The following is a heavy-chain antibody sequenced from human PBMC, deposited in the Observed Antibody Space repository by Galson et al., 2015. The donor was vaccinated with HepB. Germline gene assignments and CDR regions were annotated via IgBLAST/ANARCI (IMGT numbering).Heavy chain of an antibody. Sequence: TLSLTCPVSGGSISSYYWSWIRQPPGKGLEWIGYIYYSGSTNYNPSLKSRVTISVDTSKNQFSLKLSSVTAADTAVYYCARTYRGSYWGYFDYWGQGTLVTVSS. J-gene: IGHJ4*02. D-gene: IGHD1-26*01. CDR2: IYYSGST. CDR3: ARTYRGSYWGYFDY. CDR1: GGSISSYY. V-gene: IGHV4-59*01.